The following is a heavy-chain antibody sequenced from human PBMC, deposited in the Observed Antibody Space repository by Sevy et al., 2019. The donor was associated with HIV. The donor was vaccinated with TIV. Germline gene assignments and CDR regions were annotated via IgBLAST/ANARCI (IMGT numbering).Heavy chain of an antibody. CDR3: ARELGAVWTGRYHQYSYSMDV. D-gene: IGHD2-21*02. CDR1: GGSLSRYY. V-gene: IGHV4-59*01. J-gene: IGHJ6*02. CDR2: VYYNGAT. Sequence: SETLSLTCTVSGGSLSRYYWSWIRQSPGKGLEWIGYVYYNGATNYNPSLKSRLSLALDTSKNQFSLSLGSVTAADTAVYYCARELGAVWTGRYHQYSYSMDVWGHGTTVTVSS.